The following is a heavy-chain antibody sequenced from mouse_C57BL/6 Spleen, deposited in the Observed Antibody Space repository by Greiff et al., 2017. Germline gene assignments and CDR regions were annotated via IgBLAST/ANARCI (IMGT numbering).Heavy chain of an antibody. V-gene: IGHV5-17*01. CDR2: ISSGSSTI. J-gene: IGHJ4*01. CDR3: AGCYDYDAMDY. CDR1: GFTFSDYG. Sequence: VLLKESGGGLVKPGGSLKLSCAASGFTFSDYGMHWVRQAPEKGLEWVAYISSGSSTIYYAAAVQGRFTISRDNAKSTLFLQMTSVRSEDTAMYYCAGCYDYDAMDYWGKGTSVTVSS.